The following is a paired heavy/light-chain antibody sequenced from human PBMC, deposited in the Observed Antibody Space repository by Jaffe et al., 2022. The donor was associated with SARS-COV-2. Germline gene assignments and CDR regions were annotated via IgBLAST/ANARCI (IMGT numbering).Light chain of an antibody. CDR3: LQHNSYPPLFT. CDR2: AAS. J-gene: IGKJ3*01. V-gene: IGKV1-17*01. CDR1: QGIRND. Sequence: DIQMTQSPSSLSASVGDRVTITCRASQGIRNDLGWYQQKPGKAPKRLIYAASSLQSGVPSRFSGSGSGTEFTLTISSLQPEDFATYYCLQHNSYPPLFTFGPGTKVDIK.
Heavy chain of an antibody. CDR1: GGSISSYY. CDR3: ARGPYYYDSRGELGFDP. Sequence: QVQLQESGPGLVKPSETLSLTCTVSGGSISSYYWSWIRQPAGKGLEWIGRIYTSGSTNYNPSLKSRVTMSVDTSKNQFSLKLSSVTAADTAVYYCARGPYYYDSRGELGFDPWGQGTLVTVSS. D-gene: IGHD3-22*01. CDR2: IYTSGST. J-gene: IGHJ5*02. V-gene: IGHV4-4*07.